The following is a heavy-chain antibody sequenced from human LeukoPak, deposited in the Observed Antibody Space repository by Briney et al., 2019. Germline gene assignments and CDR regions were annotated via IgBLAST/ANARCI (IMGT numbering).Heavy chain of an antibody. CDR3: ARDARYCYDSSGYPKIEYYFDY. V-gene: IGHV1-3*01. Sequence: GASVKVSCKASGYTFTSYAMHWVRQAPGQRLEWMGWINAGNGNTKYSQKFQGRVTITRDTSASTAYMELSSLRSEDTAVYYCARDARYCYDSSGYPKIEYYFDYWGQGTLVTVSS. CDR1: GYTFTSYA. J-gene: IGHJ4*02. D-gene: IGHD3-22*01. CDR2: INAGNGNT.